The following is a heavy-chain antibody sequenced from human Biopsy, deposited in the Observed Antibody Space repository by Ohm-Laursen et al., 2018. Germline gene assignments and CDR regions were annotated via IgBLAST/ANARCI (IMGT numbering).Heavy chain of an antibody. J-gene: IGHJ6*02. V-gene: IGHV3-11*01. Sequence: GSLRLSCAASGFSFSDYHMRWIRQAPGRGLEWVSYISGGGTIYYGDSMKGRVTISRDNAKNSLYLQTHSLRAEDTAVYYCARDTRWSPHSMDVWGQGTTVTVSS. CDR2: ISGGGTI. CDR1: GFSFSDYH. CDR3: ARDTRWSPHSMDV. D-gene: IGHD4-23*01.